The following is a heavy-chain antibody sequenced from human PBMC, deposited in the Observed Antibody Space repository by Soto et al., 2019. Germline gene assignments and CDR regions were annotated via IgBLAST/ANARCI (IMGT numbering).Heavy chain of an antibody. Sequence: SRTLSLTCTVSGDSSGRSGCHCGGFRRSLWRGLEWIPCIKYIGTTFYNPSLKSLVTLSVDTSKNQFALKLSSVTVAETAVYYCARHGIAGSYYDAFDIWGQGTMVT. CDR2: IKYIGTT. V-gene: IGHV4-39*01. J-gene: IGHJ3*02. CDR3: ARHGIAGSYYDAFDI. D-gene: IGHD1-26*01. CDR1: GDSSGRSGCH.